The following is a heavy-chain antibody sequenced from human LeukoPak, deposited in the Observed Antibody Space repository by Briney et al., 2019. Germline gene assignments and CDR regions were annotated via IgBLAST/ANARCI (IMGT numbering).Heavy chain of an antibody. CDR2: IYTSGST. V-gene: IGHV4-4*07. D-gene: IGHD3-10*01. CDR3: ARGGSGRTVYYYYYMDV. CDR1: GGSISSYY. Sequence: SETLSLTCTVSGGSISSYYWSWIRQPAGRGLEWIGRIYTSGSTNYNPSLKSQVTMSVDTSKNQFSLKLSSVTAADTAVYYCARGGSGRTVYYYYYMDVWGKGTTVTVSS. J-gene: IGHJ6*03.